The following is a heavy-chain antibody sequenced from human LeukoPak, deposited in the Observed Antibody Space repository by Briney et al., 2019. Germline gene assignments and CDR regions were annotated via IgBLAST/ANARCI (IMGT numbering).Heavy chain of an antibody. V-gene: IGHV3-23*01. CDR2: ITGSGYTT. D-gene: IGHD3-16*02. J-gene: IGHJ4*02. CDR3: GSTEGTSTYSAWGSYRLDS. CDR1: GLTFSSFG. Sequence: GGSLRLSCAASGLTFSSFGMSWVRQAPGKGLEWVSAITGSGYTTYYADSAKGRFTISRDNSKNTVSLQMYSLRAEDTAVYYCGSTEGTSTYSAWGSYRLDSWGQGTLVTVAS.